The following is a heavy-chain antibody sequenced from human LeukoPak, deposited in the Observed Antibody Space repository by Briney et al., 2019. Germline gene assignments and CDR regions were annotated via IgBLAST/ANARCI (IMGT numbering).Heavy chain of an antibody. CDR1: VGSISSYY. J-gene: IGHJ4*02. CDR2: IYYSGST. Sequence: SETLSLTCTVSVGSISSYYWSWVRQPPGKGLEWIGYIYYSGSTNSNPSLKSRVTISIDTSKNQFSLKMSSVTAADTAMYYCASHYGSGFDYWGQGTLVTVSS. CDR3: ASHYGSGFDY. D-gene: IGHD3-10*01. V-gene: IGHV4-59*01.